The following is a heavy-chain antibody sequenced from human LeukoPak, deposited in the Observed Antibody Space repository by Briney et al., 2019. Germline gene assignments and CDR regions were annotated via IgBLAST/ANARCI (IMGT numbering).Heavy chain of an antibody. CDR2: ISINDGT. CDR1: GDSVSSYY. V-gene: IGHV4-4*07. CDR3: ARIRRIGIDWYADDN. D-gene: IGHD3-9*01. Sequence: PSETLSLTCTVSGDSVSSYYWSWIRQPAGKGLEWLGRISINDGTNYPPSLKSRVTMSADASKNQFSLKLTSVTAADTAVYYCARIRRIGIDWYADDNWGQGILVTVSS. J-gene: IGHJ1*01.